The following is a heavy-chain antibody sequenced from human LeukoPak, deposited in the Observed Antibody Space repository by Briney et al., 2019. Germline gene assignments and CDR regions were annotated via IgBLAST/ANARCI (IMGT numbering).Heavy chain of an antibody. CDR2: VYYSGTT. CDR3: ARQSGTLRVYYFDY. D-gene: IGHD1-26*01. CDR1: GGSISSSSYY. J-gene: IGHJ4*02. Sequence: SETLPLTCTVSGGSISSSSYYWGCIRQPPGKGLEWIGSVYYSGTTYYNPSLKSRVTISVDTSKNQFSLKLSSVTAADTAVYYCARQSGTLRVYYFDYWGQGTLVTVSS. V-gene: IGHV4-39*01.